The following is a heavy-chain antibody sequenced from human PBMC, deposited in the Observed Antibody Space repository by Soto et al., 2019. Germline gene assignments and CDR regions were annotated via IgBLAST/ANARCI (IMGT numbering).Heavy chain of an antibody. CDR1: GYTFTGHW. J-gene: IGHJ4*02. Sequence: GESLKISRNGSGYTFTGHWIGWVRQMPGKGLEWMGIIFPGDSDTRYSPSFQGQVTISADKSINTAYLQWSSLKASDTAMYFCVRHGAYFDYWGQGTLVTVSS. D-gene: IGHD3-16*01. CDR3: VRHGAYFDY. V-gene: IGHV5-51*01. CDR2: IFPGDSDT.